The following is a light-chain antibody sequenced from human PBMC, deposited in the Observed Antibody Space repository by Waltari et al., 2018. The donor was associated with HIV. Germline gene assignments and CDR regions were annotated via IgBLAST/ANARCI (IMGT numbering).Light chain of an antibody. V-gene: IGLV2-23*02. CDR1: SSDVRSYNL. Sequence: QSALTHPASASGSPGQSITIPCTGTSSDVRSYNLVSWYQQHPGKAPKLMIYEVSKRPSGVSNRFSASKSANTASLTISGLQAEDEADYYCCSYAGSNTHVFGTGTKVTVL. J-gene: IGLJ1*01. CDR2: EVS. CDR3: CSYAGSNTHV.